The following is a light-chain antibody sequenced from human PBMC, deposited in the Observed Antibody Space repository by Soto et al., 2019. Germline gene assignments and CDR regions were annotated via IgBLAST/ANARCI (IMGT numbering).Light chain of an antibody. CDR2: DAS. CDR1: QSISSW. J-gene: IGKJ1*01. V-gene: IGKV1-5*01. CDR3: QQYNSYPT. Sequence: DIQMTQSPSTVSASVGDRVTITCRASQSISSWLAWYQQKPGKAPKLLIYDASSLESGVPSRFSGSGSGTEFTLTISSLQPDDFATYYCQQYNSYPTFGQGTKVEIK.